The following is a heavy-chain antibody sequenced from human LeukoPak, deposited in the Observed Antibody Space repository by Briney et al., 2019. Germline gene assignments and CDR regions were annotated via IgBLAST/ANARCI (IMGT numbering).Heavy chain of an antibody. Sequence: PSETLSLTCTVSGGSISSYYWSWIRQPPGKGLEWIGYIYYSGSTNYNPSLKSRVTISVDTSKNQFSLKLSSVTAADTAVYYCARDFRAYYYDSSGYFDYWAREPWSPSPQ. CDR2: IYYSGST. D-gene: IGHD3-22*01. CDR3: ARDFRAYYYDSSGYFDY. V-gene: IGHV4-59*01. CDR1: GGSISSYY. J-gene: IGHJ4*02.